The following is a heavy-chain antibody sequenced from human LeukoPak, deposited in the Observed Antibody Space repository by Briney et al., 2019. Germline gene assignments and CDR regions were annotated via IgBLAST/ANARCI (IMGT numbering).Heavy chain of an antibody. V-gene: IGHV3-66*01. CDR3: ARDFEAAAEDY. D-gene: IGHD6-13*01. J-gene: IGHJ4*02. CDR1: GFTVSSNY. CDR2: IYSGGST. Sequence: GGSLRLSCAASGFTVSSNYMSWVRQAPGKGLEWVSVIYSGGSTYYADSVKGRFTISRDNSKNTLYLQMNSLRAEDTAVYYCARDFEAAAEDYWGQGTLVTVSS.